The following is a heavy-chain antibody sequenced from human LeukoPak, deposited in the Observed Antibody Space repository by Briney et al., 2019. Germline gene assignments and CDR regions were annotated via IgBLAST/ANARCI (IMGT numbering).Heavy chain of an antibody. CDR3: ARAYSNYVEGFDY. V-gene: IGHV1-3*03. D-gene: IGHD4-11*01. Sequence: ASVKVSCKASGYTFTGYYMHWVRQAPGQRLEWMGWINAGNGNTKYSQEFQGRVTITRDTSASTAYMELSSLRSEDMAVYYCARAYSNYVEGFDYWGQGTLVTVSS. CDR1: GYTFTGYY. CDR2: INAGNGNT. J-gene: IGHJ4*02.